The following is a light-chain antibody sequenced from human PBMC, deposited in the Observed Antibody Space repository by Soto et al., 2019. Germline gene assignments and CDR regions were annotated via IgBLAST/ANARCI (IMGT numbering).Light chain of an antibody. V-gene: IGKV3-11*01. Sequence: EIVLTQSPATLSLSPGERATLSCRASQSVSSDFGWYQQKPGQAPRLLIYDASNRATAIPAKFSGSGSGTVFTLYINRLAPKDFVVYYCQPRHNLGPDTTVDIK. J-gene: IGKJ3*01. CDR2: DAS. CDR3: QPRHN. CDR1: QSVSSD.